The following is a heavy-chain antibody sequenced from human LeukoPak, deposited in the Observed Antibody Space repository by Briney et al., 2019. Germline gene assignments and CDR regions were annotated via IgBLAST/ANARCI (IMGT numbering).Heavy chain of an antibody. Sequence: APVKGSCQASGGTFSSYAIRWVGQAPGQGREWMGGIIPIFGTANYAQKFQGRVTITADKSTSTAYMELSSLRSEDTAVYYCARDTGAGWFDPWGQGTLVTVSS. J-gene: IGHJ5*02. D-gene: IGHD1-26*01. CDR1: GGTFSSYA. CDR2: IIPIFGTA. V-gene: IGHV1-69*06. CDR3: ARDTGAGWFDP.